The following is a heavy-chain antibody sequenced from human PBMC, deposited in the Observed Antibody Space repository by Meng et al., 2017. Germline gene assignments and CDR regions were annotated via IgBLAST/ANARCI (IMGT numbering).Heavy chain of an antibody. D-gene: IGHD2-2*01. J-gene: IGHJ4*02. CDR2: IHSSGSTV. CDR1: GFTFSSYE. Sequence: GESLKISCAASGFTFSSYEMNWVRQAPGKGLEWISYIHSSGSTVEYADSVKGRFTTARDNAENSLYLQMNSLRVEDTAVYYCARYSVVSTLRADYWGLGTLVTVSS. V-gene: IGHV3-48*03. CDR3: ARYSVVSTLRADY.